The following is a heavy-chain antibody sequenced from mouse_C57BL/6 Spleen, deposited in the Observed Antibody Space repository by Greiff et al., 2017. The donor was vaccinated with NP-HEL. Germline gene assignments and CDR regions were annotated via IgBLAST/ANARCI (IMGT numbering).Heavy chain of an antibody. CDR3: ARGGYNGHFDY. J-gene: IGHJ2*01. Sequence: QVQLQQSGAELVRPGTSVKVSCKASGYAFTNYLIEWAKQRPGQGLEWIGVINPGSGGTNYNEKFKGKATLTADKSSSTAYMQLSSLTSEDSAVYFCARGGYNGHFDYWGQGTTLTVSS. CDR1: GYAFTNYL. V-gene: IGHV1-54*01. D-gene: IGHD1-1*01. CDR2: INPGSGGT.